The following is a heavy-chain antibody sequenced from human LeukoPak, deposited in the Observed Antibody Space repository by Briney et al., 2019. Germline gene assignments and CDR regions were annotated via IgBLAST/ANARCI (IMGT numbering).Heavy chain of an antibody. V-gene: IGHV1-18*01. D-gene: IGHD5-18*01. J-gene: IGHJ4*02. CDR3: ARDADTAIPGYFDY. Sequence: GASVKVSCKASGYTFTSYGISWVRQAPGQGLEWMGWISAYNGNTNYAQELQGRVTMTTDTSTSTAYMELRSLRSDDTAVYYCARDADTAIPGYFDYWGQGTLVTVSS. CDR1: GYTFTSYG. CDR2: ISAYNGNT.